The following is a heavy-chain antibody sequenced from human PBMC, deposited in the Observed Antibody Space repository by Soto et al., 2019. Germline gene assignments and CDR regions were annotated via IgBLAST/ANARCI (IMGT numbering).Heavy chain of an antibody. Sequence: SETLSLTCTVSGGSISSGGYYWSWIRQHPGKGLEWIGYIYYSGSTYYNPSLKSRVTISVDTSKNQFSLKLSSVTAADTAVYYCARFTVDFWSGYGMDVWGQGTTVTVSS. D-gene: IGHD3-3*01. CDR3: ARFTVDFWSGYGMDV. V-gene: IGHV4-31*03. J-gene: IGHJ6*02. CDR2: IYYSGST. CDR1: GGSISSGGYY.